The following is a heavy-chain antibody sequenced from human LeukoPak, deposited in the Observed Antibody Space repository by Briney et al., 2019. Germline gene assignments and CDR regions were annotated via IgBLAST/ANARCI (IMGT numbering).Heavy chain of an antibody. CDR3: ARDHRYAFDN. D-gene: IGHD5-12*01. CDR1: GFTFSDYS. CDR2: VGISSGNT. Sequence: GGSLRLSCAASGFTFSDYSMNWVRQAPGKGLEWISYVGISSGNTKYADSVKGRFTISGDSAKNSVYLQMNSLRVEDTAVYYCARDHRYAFDNWGQGTLVTVSS. V-gene: IGHV3-48*04. J-gene: IGHJ4*02.